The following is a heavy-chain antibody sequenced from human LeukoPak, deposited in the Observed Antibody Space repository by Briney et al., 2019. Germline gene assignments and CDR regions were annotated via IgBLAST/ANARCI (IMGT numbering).Heavy chain of an antibody. CDR2: ISAYNGNT. D-gene: IGHD5-18*01. Sequence: ASVKVSCKASGGTFSSYAISWVRQAPGQGLEWMGWISAYNGNTNYAQKLQGRVTMTTDTSTSTAYMELRSLRSDDTAVYYCARGRIQLWSPGRGSYGMDVWGQGTTVTVSS. CDR1: GGTFSSYA. V-gene: IGHV1-18*01. CDR3: ARGRIQLWSPGRGSYGMDV. J-gene: IGHJ6*02.